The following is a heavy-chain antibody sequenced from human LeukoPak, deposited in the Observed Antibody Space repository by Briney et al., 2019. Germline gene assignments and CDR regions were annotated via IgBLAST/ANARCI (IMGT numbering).Heavy chain of an antibody. Sequence: SETLSLTCTVSGGSLSSYYWSWIRQPPGKGLEWIGYIYFSGSTNYNPSLKRRVTISVDTSKNQFSLKLSSVTAADTAVYYCARFPLGYCSGGSCRDAFDIWGQGTMVTVSS. J-gene: IGHJ3*02. V-gene: IGHV4-59*01. CDR2: IYFSGST. CDR1: GGSLSSYY. D-gene: IGHD2-15*01. CDR3: ARFPLGYCSGGSCRDAFDI.